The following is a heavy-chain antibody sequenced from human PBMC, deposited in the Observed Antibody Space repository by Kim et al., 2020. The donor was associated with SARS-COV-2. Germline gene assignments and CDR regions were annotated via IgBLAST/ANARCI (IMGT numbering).Heavy chain of an antibody. CDR2: INSDGSST. V-gene: IGHV3-74*01. D-gene: IGHD6-13*01. J-gene: IGHJ6*02. CDR3: ARGIHRSPTDYYYGMDV. CDR1: GFTFSNYW. Sequence: GGSLRLSCAGSGFTFSNYWLHWVRQAPGKGLVWVSRINSDGSSTSYADSVKGRFTISRDNAKNTLYLQMNSLRAEDTAMYYCARGIHRSPTDYYYGMDVWGQGTTVTVSS.